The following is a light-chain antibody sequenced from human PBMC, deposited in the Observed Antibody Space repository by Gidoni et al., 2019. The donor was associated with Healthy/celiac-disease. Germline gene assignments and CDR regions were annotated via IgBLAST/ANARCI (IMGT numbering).Light chain of an antibody. V-gene: IGKV3-20*01. CDR2: GAS. Sequence: EIVLTQSPGTLSLSPGERATLSCRASQSVSSSYLAWYQQKPGQAPRLLLYGASSRATGIPDSFSGSGSGTDFTLTISRLEPEDFAVYYCQQYGSSRLTFGGGTKVEIK. J-gene: IGKJ4*01. CDR1: QSVSSSY. CDR3: QQYGSSRLT.